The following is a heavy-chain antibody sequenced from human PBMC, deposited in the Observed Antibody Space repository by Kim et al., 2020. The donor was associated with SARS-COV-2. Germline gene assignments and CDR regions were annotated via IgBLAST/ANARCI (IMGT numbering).Heavy chain of an antibody. J-gene: IGHJ4*02. V-gene: IGHV4-59*13. CDR2: IYNSGST. Sequence: SETLSLTCTVSGFSISSNYWSWIRQPPGKGLECIGYIYNSGSTDYNPSLKSRVTISVDTSKNQLSLKLTSVTAADTAVYYCARGQLLGLWGQGTLVTVSS. D-gene: IGHD2-2*01. CDR1: GFSISSNY. CDR3: ARGQLLGL.